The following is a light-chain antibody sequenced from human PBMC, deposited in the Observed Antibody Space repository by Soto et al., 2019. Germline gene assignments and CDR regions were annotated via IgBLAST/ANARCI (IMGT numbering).Light chain of an antibody. CDR2: AAS. CDR1: QSTSRY. Sequence: DIQMTQSPSSLSASVGDRVTITCRASQSTSRYLNWYQQKPGKAPKVLIYAASSLQSGVPSRFSGSGSGTDFTLTISSLQPEDFATYYCQQSYSTPLTFGGGTKVEIK. CDR3: QQSYSTPLT. J-gene: IGKJ4*01. V-gene: IGKV1-39*01.